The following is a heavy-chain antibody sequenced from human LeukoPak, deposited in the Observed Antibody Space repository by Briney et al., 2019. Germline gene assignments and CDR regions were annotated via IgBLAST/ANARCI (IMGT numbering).Heavy chain of an antibody. J-gene: IGHJ6*02. Sequence: ASVNVSFTASGYTFTSYYMHWVRQAPGQGLEWMGIINPSGGSTSYAQKFQGRVTMTRDTSTSTVYMELSSLRSEDTAVYYCALVGATKAANYYYGMDVWGQGTTVTVSS. CDR3: ALVGATKAANYYYGMDV. V-gene: IGHV1-46*01. D-gene: IGHD1-26*01. CDR1: GYTFTSYY. CDR2: INPSGGST.